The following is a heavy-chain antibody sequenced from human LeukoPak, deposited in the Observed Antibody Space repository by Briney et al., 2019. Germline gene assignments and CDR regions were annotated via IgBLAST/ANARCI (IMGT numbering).Heavy chain of an antibody. J-gene: IGHJ4*02. CDR3: ARDRGWYDY. CDR2: IKQDGSEK. CDR1: GFIFRNYA. Sequence: GGSLRLSCAASGFIFRNYAMSWVRQAPGKGLEWVANIKQDGSEKYYVDSVKGRFTISRDNAKNSLYLQMNSLRVEDTAVYYCARDRGWYDYWGQGTLVTVSS. V-gene: IGHV3-7*03. D-gene: IGHD6-19*01.